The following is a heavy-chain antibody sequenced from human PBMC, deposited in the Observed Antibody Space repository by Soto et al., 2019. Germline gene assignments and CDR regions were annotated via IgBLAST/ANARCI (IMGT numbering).Heavy chain of an antibody. J-gene: IGHJ4*02. Sequence: ASVKVSCKASGGTFSSYAISWVRQAPGQGLEWMGGIIPIFGTANYAQKFQGRVTITADKSTSTAYMELSSLRSEDTAVHYCARTRSSLIDYWGQGTLVTVSS. D-gene: IGHD6-13*01. CDR1: GGTFSSYA. CDR2: IIPIFGTA. V-gene: IGHV1-69*06. CDR3: ARTRSSLIDY.